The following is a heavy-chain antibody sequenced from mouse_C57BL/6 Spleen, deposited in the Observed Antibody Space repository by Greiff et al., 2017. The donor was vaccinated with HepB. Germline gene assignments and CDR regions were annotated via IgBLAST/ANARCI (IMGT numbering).Heavy chain of an antibody. D-gene: IGHD6-1*01. J-gene: IGHJ2*01. Sequence: DVMSVESGGGLVKPGGSLKLSCAASGFTFSSYAMSWVRQTPEKRLEWVATISDGGSYTYYPDNVKGRFTISRDNAKNNLYLQMSHLKSEDTAMYYCARDGGRVAFLDYWGQGTTLTVSS. V-gene: IGHV5-4*01. CDR2: ISDGGSYT. CDR3: ARDGGRVAFLDY. CDR1: GFTFSSYA.